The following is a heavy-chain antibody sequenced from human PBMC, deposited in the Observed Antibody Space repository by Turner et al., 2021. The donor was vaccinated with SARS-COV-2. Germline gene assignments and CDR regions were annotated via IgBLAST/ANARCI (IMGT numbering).Heavy chain of an antibody. CDR1: GYTFSNYY. D-gene: IGHD4-17*01. Sequence: QVQLVQSGAEAKKPGASVKISCSTSGYTFSNYYIHWLRQAPGQGHEWMGICNPSGRGTSYAQNFQGRLTMTSDTSTSKVYMALTRLGSEDTAVYYCARDTRLPTETNVNDAFDIWGQGTMVTVSS. J-gene: IGHJ3*02. CDR3: ARDTRLPTETNVNDAFDI. V-gene: IGHV1-46*01. CDR2: CNPSGRGT.